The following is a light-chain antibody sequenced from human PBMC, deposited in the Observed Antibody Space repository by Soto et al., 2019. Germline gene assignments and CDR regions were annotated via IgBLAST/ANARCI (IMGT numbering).Light chain of an antibody. J-gene: IGKJ1*01. Sequence: DIQMTQSPSTLSASVGDRVTITCRASQSISSWLAWYQQKPGKAPKLLIYDASSLESGVPSRFSGSGSGTEFTLTILSLQSYDFATYYCQQYNSFWTFGQGPKVDIK. CDR3: QQYNSFWT. CDR1: QSISSW. V-gene: IGKV1-5*01. CDR2: DAS.